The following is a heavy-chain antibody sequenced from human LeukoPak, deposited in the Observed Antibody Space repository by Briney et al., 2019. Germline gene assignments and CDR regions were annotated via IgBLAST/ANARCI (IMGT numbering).Heavy chain of an antibody. CDR3: ARDPGGATYYYDGGWFDP. CDR1: GDSISSSNW. D-gene: IGHD3-22*01. J-gene: IGHJ5*02. Sequence: PSETLSLTCAVSGDSISSSNWWTWVRQPPGKGLEWIGEIYHSGNTNYNPSLKSRVTISVDTSKNQFSLKLSSVTAADTAVYYCARDPGGATYYYDGGWFDPWGQGTLVTVSS. V-gene: IGHV4-4*02. CDR2: IYHSGNT.